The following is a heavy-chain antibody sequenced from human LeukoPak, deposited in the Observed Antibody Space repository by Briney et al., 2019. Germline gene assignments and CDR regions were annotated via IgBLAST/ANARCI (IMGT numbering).Heavy chain of an antibody. V-gene: IGHV3-21*01. D-gene: IGHD3-22*01. CDR2: ISSSSSYI. J-gene: IGHJ5*02. CDR1: GFTFSSYE. CDR3: ARDHQDYYDSSGYYNWFDP. Sequence: GGSLRLTCAASGFTFSSYEMNWVRQAPGKGLEWVSSISSSSSYIYYADSLKGRFTISRDNAKNSLYLQMNSLRAEDTAVYYCARDHQDYYDSSGYYNWFDPWGQGTLVTVSS.